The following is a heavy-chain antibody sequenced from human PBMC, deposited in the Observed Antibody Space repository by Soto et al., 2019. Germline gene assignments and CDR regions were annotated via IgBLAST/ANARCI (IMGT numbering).Heavy chain of an antibody. CDR2: IWYDGTKK. CDR3: GSRVNYLDY. J-gene: IGHJ4*02. D-gene: IGHD3-3*01. V-gene: IGHV3-33*01. CDR1: GSSFHPYG. Sequence: GGLLRLSCEAPGSSFHPYGMHWVRQAPGKGLEWVALIWYDGTKKYYADSVKGRSTSSRDNSKNTLYLQMNSLIVEDTAVYYCGSRVNYLDYWGQGTLVTVSS.